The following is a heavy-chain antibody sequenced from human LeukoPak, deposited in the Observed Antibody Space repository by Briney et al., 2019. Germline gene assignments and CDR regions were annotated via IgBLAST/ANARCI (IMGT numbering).Heavy chain of an antibody. Sequence: GGSLRLSCAASGFTFSSYAMHWVRQAPGKGLEWVAVISYDGSIKYYADSVKGRFATSRDNSKNMLYLQMNSLSAEDTAVYYCARGPGYSSGWYVLSVDYWGQGTLVTVSS. D-gene: IGHD6-19*01. J-gene: IGHJ4*02. V-gene: IGHV3-30*09. CDR3: ARGPGYSSGWYVLSVDY. CDR2: ISYDGSIK. CDR1: GFTFSSYA.